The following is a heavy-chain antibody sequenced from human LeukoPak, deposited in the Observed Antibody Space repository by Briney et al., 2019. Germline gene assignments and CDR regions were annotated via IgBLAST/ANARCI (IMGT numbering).Heavy chain of an antibody. J-gene: IGHJ6*02. V-gene: IGHV3-11*04. CDR1: GFDISYNY. CDR2: ISSSSSTI. Sequence: GGSLRLFCVASGFDISYNYVGWVRQAPGKGLEWVSYISSSSSTIYYADSVKGRFTISRDNARNSLYLQMNSLRAEDTAVYYCAREPGRYYYGMDVWGQGTTVTVSS. D-gene: IGHD2-15*01. CDR3: AREPGRYYYGMDV.